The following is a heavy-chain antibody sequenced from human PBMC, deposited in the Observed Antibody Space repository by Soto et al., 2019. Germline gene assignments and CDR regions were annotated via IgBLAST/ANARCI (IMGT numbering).Heavy chain of an antibody. CDR3: AGVTWRVYSGYFDY. CDR1: GYTFTNYG. V-gene: IGHV1-18*01. CDR2: ISVYNGNT. D-gene: IGHD2-21*01. J-gene: IGHJ4*02. Sequence: QVQLVQSGAEVKKPGASVKVSCKASGYTFTNYGIICVRQAPGQGLEWMGWISVYNGNTDYAQMLQGRVTITTDTSTSTAYMEVRSLRSDDTAVYYCAGVTWRVYSGYFDYWGQGTLVTVSS.